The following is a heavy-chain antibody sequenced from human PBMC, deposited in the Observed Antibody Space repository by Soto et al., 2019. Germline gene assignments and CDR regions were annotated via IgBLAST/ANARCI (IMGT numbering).Heavy chain of an antibody. D-gene: IGHD2-21*02. CDR2: IKQDGSEK. V-gene: IGHV3-7*03. Sequence: GGSLRLSCAASGFTFSNYCMSWVRQAPGKGLEWVANIKQDGSEKYYVDSVKGRFTISRDNAKNSLYLQMNSLRAEDTAVYYCARSKCGGGGCYWPYWGQGTLVTVSS. CDR3: ARSKCGGGGCYWPY. J-gene: IGHJ4*02. CDR1: GFTFSNYC.